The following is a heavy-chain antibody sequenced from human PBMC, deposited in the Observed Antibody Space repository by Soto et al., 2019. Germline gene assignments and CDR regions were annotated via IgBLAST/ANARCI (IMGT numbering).Heavy chain of an antibody. Sequence: GASVKVSCKASGYTFTSYGISWVRQAPGQGLEWMGWISAYNGNTNYAQKLQGRVTMTRDTSTSTVYMELRSLRSEDTAVYYCARDLKYLEYSSSSLWGQETLVTVSS. V-gene: IGHV1-18*01. CDR3: ARDLKYLEYSSSSL. D-gene: IGHD6-6*01. J-gene: IGHJ4*02. CDR1: GYTFTSYG. CDR2: ISAYNGNT.